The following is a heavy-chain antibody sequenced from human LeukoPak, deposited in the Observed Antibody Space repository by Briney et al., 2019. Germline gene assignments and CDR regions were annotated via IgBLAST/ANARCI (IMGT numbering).Heavy chain of an antibody. V-gene: IGHV4-59*08. CDR3: ARVEDYDILTAYPTEYFQY. Sequence: PSETLSLTCTVSGGSISSSYWTWIRQPPGKGLEWIGSIYYSGSTSYNPSLKSRVTISVDTSKNQFSLRLTSVTAADTAVYYCARVEDYDILTAYPTEYFQYWGQGTLVTVSS. CDR2: IYYSGST. D-gene: IGHD3-9*01. J-gene: IGHJ1*01. CDR1: GGSISSSY.